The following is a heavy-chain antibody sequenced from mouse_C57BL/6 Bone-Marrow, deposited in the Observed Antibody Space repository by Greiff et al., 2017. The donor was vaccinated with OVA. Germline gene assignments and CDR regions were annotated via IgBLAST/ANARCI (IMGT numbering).Heavy chain of an antibody. J-gene: IGHJ1*03. V-gene: IGHV3-6*01. CDR3: AREDDGYPLWYFDV. D-gene: IGHD2-3*01. CDR2: ISYDGSN. Sequence: EVKLMESGPGLVKPSQSLSLTCSVTGYSITSGYYWNWIRQFPGNKLEWMGYISYDGSNNYNPSLKNRISITRDTSKNQFFLKLNSVTTEDTATYYCAREDDGYPLWYFDVWGTGTTVTVSS. CDR1: GYSITSGYY.